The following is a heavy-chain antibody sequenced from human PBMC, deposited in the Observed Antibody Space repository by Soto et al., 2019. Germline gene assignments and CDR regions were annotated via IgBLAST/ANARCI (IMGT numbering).Heavy chain of an antibody. J-gene: IGHJ4*02. CDR1: GFTFSSYA. Sequence: GGSLRLSCAASGFTFSSYAMSWVRQAPGKGLEWVSSISGSGGGTYYADSVKGRFTFSRDNSKNTLYLQMNSLRAEDTAVYYCAKFGMATTKRTPPYYIDYWGQGALVTVSS. CDR3: AKFGMATTKRTPPYYIDY. D-gene: IGHD3-16*01. V-gene: IGHV3-23*01. CDR2: ISGSGGGT.